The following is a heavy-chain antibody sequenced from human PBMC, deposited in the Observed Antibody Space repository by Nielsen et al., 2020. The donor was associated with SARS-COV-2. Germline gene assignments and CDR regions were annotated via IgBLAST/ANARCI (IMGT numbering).Heavy chain of an antibody. D-gene: IGHD3-22*01. CDR3: ARAPITMIVVVNAFDI. CDR1: GGSISSGVYY. CDR2: IYYSGSP. V-gene: IGHV4-31*03. J-gene: IGHJ3*02. Sequence: SETLSLTCTVSGGSISSGVYYWSWIRQHPGKGLEWIGYIYYSGSPYYNPSLKSRVTTSVDTSKNQFSLKLSSVTAADTAVYYCARAPITMIVVVNAFDIWGQGTMVTVSS.